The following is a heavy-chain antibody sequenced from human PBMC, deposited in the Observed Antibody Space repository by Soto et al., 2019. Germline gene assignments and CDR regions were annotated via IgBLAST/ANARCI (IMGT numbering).Heavy chain of an antibody. J-gene: IGHJ4*02. CDR3: AREPYNDSQYFDY. D-gene: IGHD3-10*01. CDR2: IKQDGSEK. V-gene: IGHV3-7*01. Sequence: GGSLRLSCAASGVTFSSYWMSWVRQASGKGLEWVANIKQDGSEKYYVDSVKGRFTISRDNAKKSPHLQANSLRPEDTAVYYCAREPYNDSQYFDYWGQGTPVTVSS. CDR1: GVTFSSYW.